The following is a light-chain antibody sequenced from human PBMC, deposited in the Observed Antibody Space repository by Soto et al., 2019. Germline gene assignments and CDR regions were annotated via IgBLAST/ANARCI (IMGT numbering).Light chain of an antibody. CDR1: QSVNSNY. J-gene: IGKJ5*01. V-gene: IGKV3-20*01. CDR2: GAS. CDR3: QQYGSSEIT. Sequence: EIVMTQSPATLSVSPGERATLSCRASQSVNSNYLAWYQQHPGQAPRLLIYGASNRATGIPDRFSGSGSGTDLTLTISRLEPEDFAVYYCQQYGSSEITFGQGTRLEI.